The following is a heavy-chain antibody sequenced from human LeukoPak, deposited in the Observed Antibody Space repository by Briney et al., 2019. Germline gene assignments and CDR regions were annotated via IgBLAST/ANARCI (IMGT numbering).Heavy chain of an antibody. CDR3: ARGSNHCSGGSCYSWFDY. Sequence: GGSLRLSCAASGFTFSSYSMNWVRQAPGKGLEWVSYISSSSSTIYYADSVKGRFTISRDNAKNSLYLQMNSLRAEDTAVYYCARGSNHCSGGSCYSWFDYWGQGTLVTVSS. D-gene: IGHD2-15*01. V-gene: IGHV3-48*01. J-gene: IGHJ4*02. CDR1: GFTFSSYS. CDR2: ISSSSSTI.